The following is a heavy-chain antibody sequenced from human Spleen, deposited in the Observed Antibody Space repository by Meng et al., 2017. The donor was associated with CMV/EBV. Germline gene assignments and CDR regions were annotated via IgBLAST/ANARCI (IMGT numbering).Heavy chain of an antibody. Sequence: GGSLRLSSAASGFTFSSYGMHWVRQAPGKGLEWVAFIRYDGSNKYYADSVKGRFTISRDNSKNTLYLQMNSLRAEDTAVYYCARVCTSCYYYYYGMDVWGQGTTVTVSS. CDR3: ARVCTSCYYYYYGMDV. D-gene: IGHD2-2*01. V-gene: IGHV3-30*02. CDR1: GFTFSSYG. J-gene: IGHJ6*02. CDR2: IRYDGSNK.